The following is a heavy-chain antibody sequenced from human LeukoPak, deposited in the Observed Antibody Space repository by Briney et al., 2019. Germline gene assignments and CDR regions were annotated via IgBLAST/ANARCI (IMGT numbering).Heavy chain of an antibody. CDR1: GFTFSIYA. Sequence: GGSLRLSCAASGFTFSIYAMNWVRQAPGKGLEWVSGISDSGRNTYYSDSVKGRFTISRDNSESTVYLQMNSLTAEDTAQYYCAPGCVGSPNCQTTGYDHWGQGTLVTVSS. CDR2: ISDSGRNT. D-gene: IGHD2-2*01. J-gene: IGHJ4*02. CDR3: APGCVGSPNCQTTGYDH. V-gene: IGHV3-23*01.